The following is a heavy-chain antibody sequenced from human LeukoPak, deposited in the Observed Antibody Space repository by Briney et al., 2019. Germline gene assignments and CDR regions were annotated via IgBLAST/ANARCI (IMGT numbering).Heavy chain of an antibody. CDR2: INHSGST. CDR1: GGSFSGYY. CDR3: ASIGSSWWPFDY. D-gene: IGHD6-13*01. J-gene: IGHJ4*02. V-gene: IGHV4-34*01. Sequence: SETLSLTCAVYGGSFSGYYWSWICQPPGKGLEWIGEINHSGSTNYNPSLKSRVTISVDTSKNQFSLKLSSVTAADTAVYYCASIGSSWWPFDYWGQGTLVTVSS.